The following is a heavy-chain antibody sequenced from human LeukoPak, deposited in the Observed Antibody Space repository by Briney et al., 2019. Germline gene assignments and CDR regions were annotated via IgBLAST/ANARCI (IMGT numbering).Heavy chain of an antibody. J-gene: IGHJ3*02. CDR3: AAYGSGSYYPHAFDI. V-gene: IGHV4-31*03. CDR1: GGSISSGGYY. Sequence: SETLSLTCTVSGGSISSGGYYWSWIRQHPGKGLEWIGYIYYSGSTYYNPSLKSRVTISVDTSKNQFSLKLSSVTAADTAVYYCAAYGSGSYYPHAFDIWGQGTMVTVSS. D-gene: IGHD1-26*01. CDR2: IYYSGST.